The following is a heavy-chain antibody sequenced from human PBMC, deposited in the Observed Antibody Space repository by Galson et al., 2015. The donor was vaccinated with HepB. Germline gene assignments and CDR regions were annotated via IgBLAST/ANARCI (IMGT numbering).Heavy chain of an antibody. V-gene: IGHV3-23*01. Sequence: SLRLSCAASGFTFSSYAMSWVRQAPGKGLEWVSAISGSGTRREYADSVRGRFTISRDKSTNTLSLQMNSLRVEDTAVYYCAKGPSDYVWGSSRNWFDPWGQGTLVTVSS. J-gene: IGHJ5*02. D-gene: IGHD3-16*02. CDR2: ISGSGTRR. CDR1: GFTFSSYA. CDR3: AKGPSDYVWGSSRNWFDP.